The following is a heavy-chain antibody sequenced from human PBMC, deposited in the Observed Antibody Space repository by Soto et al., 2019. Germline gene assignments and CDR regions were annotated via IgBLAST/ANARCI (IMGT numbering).Heavy chain of an antibody. CDR1: GFXXSSYA. J-gene: IGHJ4*02. CDR2: ITXWLXK. CDR3: AREWWGEPAGKETVSQFDY. Sequence: GGSLRLSXAASGFXXSSYAMSWVRQAPGXGLEWVSHITXWLXKHYADFVQGRFTISRDNAKNLLYLEMTDLRDEDTAVYYCAREWWGEPAGKETVSQFDYWGQGTLVTVSS. D-gene: IGHD6-13*01. V-gene: IGHV3-48*02.